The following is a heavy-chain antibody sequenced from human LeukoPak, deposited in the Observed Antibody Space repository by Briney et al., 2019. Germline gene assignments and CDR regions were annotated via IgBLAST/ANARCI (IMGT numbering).Heavy chain of an antibody. D-gene: IGHD1-26*01. J-gene: IGHJ3*02. Sequence: PGGSLRLSCAASGFTVTSNYMSWVRQAPGKGLEWVSAIYSGGSTYYGDSVKGRFTISRDNSENRLCLQMNSLRAEDTAVYYCARSSGATTPDRAFDIWGQGTMVTVSS. CDR3: ARSSGATTPDRAFDI. V-gene: IGHV3-53*01. CDR1: GFTVTSNY. CDR2: IYSGGST.